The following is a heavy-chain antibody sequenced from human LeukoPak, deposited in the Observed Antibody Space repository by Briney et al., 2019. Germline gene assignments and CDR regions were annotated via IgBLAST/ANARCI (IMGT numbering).Heavy chain of an antibody. J-gene: IGHJ4*02. Sequence: GASVKVSCKASGYTSTSYGISWVRQAPGQGLEWMGWISDYNGNTNYAQKLQGRVTMTTDTSTSTAHMELRSLRSDDTAVYYCATLSCSSSSCYPYYFDYWGQGTLVTVSS. CDR2: ISDYNGNT. CDR1: GYTSTSYG. V-gene: IGHV1-18*01. CDR3: ATLSCSSSSCYPYYFDY. D-gene: IGHD2-2*01.